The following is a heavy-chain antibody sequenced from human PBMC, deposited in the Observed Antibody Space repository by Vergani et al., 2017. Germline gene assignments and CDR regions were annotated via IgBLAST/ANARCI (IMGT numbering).Heavy chain of an antibody. CDR2: ISWNSGSI. Sequence: EVQLVESGGGLVQPGRSLRLSCAASGFTFDDYAMHWVRQAPGKGLEWVSGISWNSGSIGYADSVKGRFTISRDNSKNTLYLQMNSLRAEDTAVYYCAKYLTPTLIVVVINAFDYWGQGTLVTVSS. CDR3: AKYLTPTLIVVVINAFDY. D-gene: IGHD3-22*01. CDR1: GFTFDDYA. J-gene: IGHJ4*02. V-gene: IGHV3-9*01.